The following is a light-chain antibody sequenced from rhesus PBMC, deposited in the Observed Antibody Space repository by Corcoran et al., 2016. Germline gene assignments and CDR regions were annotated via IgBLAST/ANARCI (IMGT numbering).Light chain of an antibody. CDR2: KAS. J-gene: IGKJ4*01. Sequence: DIQMTQSPSSLSASVGDRVTITCRASENVNNYLNWYQQKPGKAPKLLIYKASTLQRGVPSRFSGSGPGTDYTFTISSLQPEDVATYYCQHGYGTPLTFGGGTKVELK. V-gene: IGKV1-74*01. CDR1: ENVNNY. CDR3: QHGYGTPLT.